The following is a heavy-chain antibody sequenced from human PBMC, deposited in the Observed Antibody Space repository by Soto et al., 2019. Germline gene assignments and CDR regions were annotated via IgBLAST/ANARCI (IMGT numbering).Heavy chain of an antibody. J-gene: IGHJ6*03. V-gene: IGHV3-74*01. CDR3: ARGDGGVVIYYYYYMDV. Sequence: GGSLRLSCAASGFTFSSYWMHWVRQAPGKGLVWVSRINTDGSSTSYADSVKGRFTISRDNAKNTLYLQMNSLRAEDTAVYYCARGDGGVVIYYYYYMDVWGKGTTVTVSS. D-gene: IGHD3-3*01. CDR1: GFTFSSYW. CDR2: INTDGSST.